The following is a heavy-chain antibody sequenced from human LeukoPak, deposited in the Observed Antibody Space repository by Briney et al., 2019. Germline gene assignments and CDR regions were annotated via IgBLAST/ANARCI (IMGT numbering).Heavy chain of an antibody. V-gene: IGHV1-69*13. CDR1: GGTFSSYA. Sequence: SVKVSCKASGGTFSSYAISWVRQAPGQGLEWMGGIIPIFGTANYAQKFQGRVTITANESTSTAYMELSSLRSEDTAVYYCARDVNHYDSSGYYYLGAAFDIWGQGTMVTVSS. D-gene: IGHD3-22*01. J-gene: IGHJ3*02. CDR3: ARDVNHYDSSGYYYLGAAFDI. CDR2: IIPIFGTA.